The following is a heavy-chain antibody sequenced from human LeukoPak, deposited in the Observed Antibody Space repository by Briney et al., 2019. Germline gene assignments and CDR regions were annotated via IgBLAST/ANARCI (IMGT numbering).Heavy chain of an antibody. CDR1: GFTFSSYG. V-gene: IGHV3-33*01. D-gene: IGHD5-12*01. CDR2: IWYDGSNK. CDR3: ARDSGIWDIVATPDDY. J-gene: IGHJ4*02. Sequence: QTGGSLRLSCAASGFTFSSYGMHWVRQAPGKGLERVEVIWYDGSNKYYADSVKGRFTISRDNSKNTLYLQMNSLRAEDTAVYYCARDSGIWDIVATPDDYWGQGTLVTVSS.